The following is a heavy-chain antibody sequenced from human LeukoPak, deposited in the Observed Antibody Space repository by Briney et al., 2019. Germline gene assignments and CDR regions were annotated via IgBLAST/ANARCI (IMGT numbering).Heavy chain of an antibody. CDR1: GFTFDDYA. CDR3: TRDTDFGSPTNYFDH. V-gene: IGHV3-43*01. Sequence: GGSLRLSRAASGFTFDDYAMHWVRQAPGKGLEWVSLISWEGHTTYYADSVRGRFTISRDNSKNSLFLEMKSLTTDDTAFYYCTRDTDFGSPTNYFDHWGQGTLVSVSS. D-gene: IGHD3-10*01. CDR2: ISWEGHTT. J-gene: IGHJ4*02.